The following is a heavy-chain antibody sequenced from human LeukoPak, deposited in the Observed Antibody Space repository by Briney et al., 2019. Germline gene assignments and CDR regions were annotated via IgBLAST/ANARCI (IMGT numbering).Heavy chain of an antibody. V-gene: IGHV3-48*03. CDR3: AELGIPMIGGV. D-gene: IGHD3-10*02. J-gene: IGHJ6*04. Sequence: PGGSLRLSCAASGFTFSSYEMNCVRQAPGKGLEWVSYISSSVSTIYYADSVKGRFTTSRDNAKNSLYLQMNSLRAEDTAVYYCAELGIPMIGGVWGKGTTVTISS. CDR2: ISSSVSTI. CDR1: GFTFSSYE.